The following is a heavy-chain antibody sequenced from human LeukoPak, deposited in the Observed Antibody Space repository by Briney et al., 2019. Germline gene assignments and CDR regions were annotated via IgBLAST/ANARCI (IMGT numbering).Heavy chain of an antibody. V-gene: IGHV1-8*01. CDR2: MNPNSGNT. D-gene: IGHD2-2*01. Sequence: GASVKVSCKASGYTFASYDINWVRQATGQGLEWMGWMNPNSGNTGYAQKFQGRVTMTRNTSISTAYMELSSLRSEDAAVYYCARRVVPDRRVLDYWGQGTLVTVSS. CDR3: ARRVVPDRRVLDY. CDR1: GYTFASYD. J-gene: IGHJ4*02.